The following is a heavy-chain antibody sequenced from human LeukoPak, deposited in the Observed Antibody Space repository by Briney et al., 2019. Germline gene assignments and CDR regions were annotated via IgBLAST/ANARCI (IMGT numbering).Heavy chain of an antibody. D-gene: IGHD3-22*01. CDR3: ASMQSPYYYDTGEDVFDI. V-gene: IGHV3-74*01. Sequence: GGSLRLSCAASGFTFSSYWMHWVRQAPGKGLVWISRVDGDGGSTSYADSVKGRFTVSRDNARNTLYLQMNSLRTEDTAVYYCASMQSPYYYDTGEDVFDIWGQGTLVIVSS. J-gene: IGHJ3*02. CDR1: GFTFSSYW. CDR2: VDGDGGST.